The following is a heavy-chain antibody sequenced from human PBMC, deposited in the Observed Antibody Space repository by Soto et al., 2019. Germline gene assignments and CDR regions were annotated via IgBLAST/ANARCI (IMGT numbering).Heavy chain of an antibody. Sequence: QVQLVESGGGVVQPGRSLRLSCAASGFTFSSYGMHWVRQAPGKGLEWVAVISYDGSNKYYADSVKGRFTISRDNSKNTLYLQMNSLRAEDTAVYYCAKERDIVVVVAPPDYWGQGTLVTVSS. CDR2: ISYDGSNK. D-gene: IGHD2-15*01. CDR3: AKERDIVVVVAPPDY. J-gene: IGHJ4*02. CDR1: GFTFSSYG. V-gene: IGHV3-30*18.